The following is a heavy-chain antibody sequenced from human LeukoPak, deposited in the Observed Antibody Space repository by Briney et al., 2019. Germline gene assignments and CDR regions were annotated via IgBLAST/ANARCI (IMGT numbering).Heavy chain of an antibody. CDR2: ISYDGSNK. J-gene: IGHJ4*02. CDR3: ARPEVLGANYFDY. D-gene: IGHD1-26*01. V-gene: IGHV3-30*04. Sequence: PGGSLRLSCAASGFTFSSYAMHWVRQAPGKGLEWVAFISYDGSNKYYADSVKGRFTISRDNSKNTLYLQMNSLRAEDTAVYYCARPEVLGANYFDYWGQGTLVTVSS. CDR1: GFTFSSYA.